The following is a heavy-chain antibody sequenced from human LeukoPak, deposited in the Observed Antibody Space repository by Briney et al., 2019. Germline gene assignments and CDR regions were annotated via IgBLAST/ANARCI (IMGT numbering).Heavy chain of an antibody. Sequence: GGSLRLSCAASGFIFNNYVMSWVRQGPGKGLEWVSASGGGGGRTYYADSVKGRFTISRDNSKNTLFLQMGSLRAEDTAVYYCAKGEGPTVGITWGPGTLVTVTS. V-gene: IGHV3-23*01. CDR3: AKGEGPTVGIT. D-gene: IGHD1-7*01. CDR2: SGGGGGRT. J-gene: IGHJ4*02. CDR1: GFIFNNYV.